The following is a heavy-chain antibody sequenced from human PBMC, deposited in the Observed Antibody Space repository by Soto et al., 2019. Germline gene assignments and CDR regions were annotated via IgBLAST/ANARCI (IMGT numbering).Heavy chain of an antibody. Sequence: SETLSLTCAVSGGSISSGGYSWSWIRQPPGKGLEWIGYIYHSGSTYYNPSLKSRVTISVDRSKNQFSLKLSSVTAADTAVYYCARTNYYDSSGYLDYWGQGTLVTVS. J-gene: IGHJ4*02. CDR1: GGSISSGGYS. D-gene: IGHD3-22*01. CDR2: IYHSGST. CDR3: ARTNYYDSSGYLDY. V-gene: IGHV4-30-2*01.